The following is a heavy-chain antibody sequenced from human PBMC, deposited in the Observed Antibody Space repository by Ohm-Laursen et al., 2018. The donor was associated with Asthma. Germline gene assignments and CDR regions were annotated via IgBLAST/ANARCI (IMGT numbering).Heavy chain of an antibody. CDR1: GFTITNYW. V-gene: IGHV3-74*01. Sequence: SLRLSRSASGFTITNYWMHWVRQAPGKGLVWVSRINGDGGIKSYAASVKGRFTISRDDAKNTVYLQMNSLRVDDAAVYYCARGNLEGLLWGQGTLVTVSS. CDR3: ARGNLEGLL. D-gene: IGHD3-10*01. CDR2: INGDGGIK. J-gene: IGHJ4*02.